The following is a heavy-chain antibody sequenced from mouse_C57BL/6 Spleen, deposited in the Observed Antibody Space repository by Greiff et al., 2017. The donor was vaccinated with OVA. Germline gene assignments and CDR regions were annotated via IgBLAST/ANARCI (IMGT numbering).Heavy chain of an antibody. D-gene: IGHD2-3*01. J-gene: IGHJ2*01. CDR2: ISDGGSYT. Sequence: EVQVVESGGGLVKPGGSLKLSCAASGFTFSSYAMSWVRQTPEKRLEWVATISDGGSYTYYPDNVKGRFTISRDNAKNNLYLQMSHLKSEDTAMYYCAREGDGYSFDYWGQGTTLTVSS. CDR1: GFTFSSYA. CDR3: AREGDGYSFDY. V-gene: IGHV5-4*01.